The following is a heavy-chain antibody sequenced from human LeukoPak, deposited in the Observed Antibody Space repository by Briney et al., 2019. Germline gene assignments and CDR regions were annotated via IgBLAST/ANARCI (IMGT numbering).Heavy chain of an antibody. CDR2: IYYSGST. V-gene: IGHV4-59*12. CDR1: GGSISSYY. Sequence: ETPCLTRTVSGGSISSYYWSWIWHPPGKGLEWIGYIYYSGSTNYNPSLTSRVTISVDTSKNQFSLKLSSVTAADTAVYYCARESQEKYYFDYWGQRPLDTVSS. D-gene: IGHD5-24*01. CDR3: ARESQEKYYFDY. J-gene: IGHJ4*02.